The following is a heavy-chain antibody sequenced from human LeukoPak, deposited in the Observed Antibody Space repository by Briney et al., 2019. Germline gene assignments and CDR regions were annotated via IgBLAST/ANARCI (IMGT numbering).Heavy chain of an antibody. Sequence: SVKVSCKASGGTFSSYAISWVRQAPGQGLEWMGGIIPIFGTANYAQKFQGRVTITTDESTSTAYRELSSLRSEDTAVYYCARIEGPSRAFDIWGQGTMVTVSS. V-gene: IGHV1-69*05. D-gene: IGHD5-24*01. CDR1: GGTFSSYA. J-gene: IGHJ3*02. CDR2: IIPIFGTA. CDR3: ARIEGPSRAFDI.